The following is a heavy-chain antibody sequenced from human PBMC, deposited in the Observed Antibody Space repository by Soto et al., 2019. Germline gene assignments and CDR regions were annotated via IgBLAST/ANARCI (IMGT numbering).Heavy chain of an antibody. CDR2: NSSSSSTI. D-gene: IGHD2-2*01. CDR1: GFTFSSYS. CDR3: ARDRGYCSSTSCYDEYAFDI. V-gene: IGHV3-48*01. J-gene: IGHJ3*02. Sequence: EVQLVESGGGLVQPGGSLRLSCAASGFTFSSYSMNWVRQAPGKGLEWVSYNSSSSSTIYYADSVKGRFTISRDNAKNSLYLQMNSLRAEDTAVYYCARDRGYCSSTSCYDEYAFDIWGQGTMVTVSS.